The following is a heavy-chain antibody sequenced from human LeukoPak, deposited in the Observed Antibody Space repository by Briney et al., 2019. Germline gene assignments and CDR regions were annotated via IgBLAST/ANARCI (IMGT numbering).Heavy chain of an antibody. V-gene: IGHV3-21*01. CDR1: GFTFGSYA. CDR3: ARDFWSGYYTGNCFDP. Sequence: GGTLRLSCAPSGFTFGSYALNWVRQDPRKGLEWASSITSSSSHIYYADSVKGRFTISRDNAKNSLYLQMNSLSAEDTAVYYCARDFWSGYYTGNCFDPWGQGTLVTVSS. J-gene: IGHJ5*02. D-gene: IGHD3-3*01. CDR2: ITSSSSHI.